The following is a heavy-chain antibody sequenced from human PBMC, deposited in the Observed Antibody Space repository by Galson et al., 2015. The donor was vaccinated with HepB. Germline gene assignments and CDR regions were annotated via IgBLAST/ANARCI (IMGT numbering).Heavy chain of an antibody. CDR1: GFAFSSCW. Sequence: SLRLSCAASGFAFSSCWMSWVRQAPGKGLEWVANIKQDGSEKYYVDSVKGRFTLSRDNAKNSLYLQMNSLRAEDTAVYYCARITGHSSWQRATDQFYGMDVWGQGTTVTVSS. D-gene: IGHD6-13*01. J-gene: IGHJ6*02. CDR2: IKQDGSEK. V-gene: IGHV3-7*03. CDR3: ARITGHSSWQRATDQFYGMDV.